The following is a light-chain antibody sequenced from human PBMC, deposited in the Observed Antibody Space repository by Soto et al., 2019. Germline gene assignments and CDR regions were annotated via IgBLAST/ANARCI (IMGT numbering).Light chain of an antibody. CDR2: RDS. Sequence: SYELNQPLSVSVALGQTARITCGGNNIGRKNVHWYQVSPGQAPVLVIYRDSNRPSGIPERFSGSNSGNTATLAISGAQAGDDADYYCQVWDSGSVVFGGGTKVTVL. V-gene: IGLV3-9*01. J-gene: IGLJ3*02. CDR3: QVWDSGSVV. CDR1: NIGRKN.